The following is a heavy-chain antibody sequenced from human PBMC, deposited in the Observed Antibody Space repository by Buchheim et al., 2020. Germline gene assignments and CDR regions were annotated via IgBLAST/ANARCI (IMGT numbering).Heavy chain of an antibody. V-gene: IGHV4-61*02. D-gene: IGHD5-24*01. CDR1: GGSISSGSYY. J-gene: IGHJ6*02. CDR2: LYTSGSP. CDR3: AREEMATIWVVNYYYGMDV. Sequence: QVQLQESGPGLVKPSQTLSLTCTVSGGSISSGSYYWSWIRQPAGKGLEWIGRLYTSGSPNYTPSLKSRVTISVDTSKNQFSLKLSSVTAADTAVYYCAREEMATIWVVNYYYGMDVWGQGTT.